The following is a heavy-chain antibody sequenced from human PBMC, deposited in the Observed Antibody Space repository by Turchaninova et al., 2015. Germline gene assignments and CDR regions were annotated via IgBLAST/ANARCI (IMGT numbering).Heavy chain of an antibody. J-gene: IGHJ4*02. Sequence: QVQLQESGPGLGKSSETMSLTCTVSGYSISRGYYWGWIRQPPGKGLEWLGTIDYSGNTFYNPSLRSRVSFSVDTSKNQFFLKLSSVTAADTAVYYCARHLRSPFDYWGQGTLVTVSS. V-gene: IGHV4-38-2*02. CDR2: IDYSGNT. CDR3: ARHLRSPFDY. CDR1: GYSISRGYY.